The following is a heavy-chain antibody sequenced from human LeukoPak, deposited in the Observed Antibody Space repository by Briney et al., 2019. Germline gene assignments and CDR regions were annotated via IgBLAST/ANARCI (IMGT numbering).Heavy chain of an antibody. CDR2: IYYSGST. D-gene: IGHD3-22*01. V-gene: IGHV4-39*02. Sequence: SETLSLTCTVSGGSISSSSYYWGWIRQPPGKGLEWIGSIYYSGSTYYNPSLKSRVTISVGTSKNHFSLTLSSVTAADTAVYYCARDYYDSSGYFAYWGQGTLVTVSS. J-gene: IGHJ4*02. CDR3: ARDYYDSSGYFAY. CDR1: GGSISSSSYY.